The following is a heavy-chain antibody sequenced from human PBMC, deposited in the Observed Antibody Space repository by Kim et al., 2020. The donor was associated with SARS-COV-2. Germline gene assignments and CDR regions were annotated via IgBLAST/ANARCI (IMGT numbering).Heavy chain of an antibody. CDR2: INPSGGST. Sequence: ASVKVSCKASGYTFTSYYMHWVRQAPGQGLEWMGIINPSGGSTSYAQKFQGRVTMTRDTSTSTVYMELSSLRSEDTAVYYCARTILGETGDHGMDVWGQGTTVTVSS. CDR3: ARTILGETGDHGMDV. V-gene: IGHV1-46*01. CDR1: GYTFTSYY. J-gene: IGHJ6*02. D-gene: IGHD3-10*01.